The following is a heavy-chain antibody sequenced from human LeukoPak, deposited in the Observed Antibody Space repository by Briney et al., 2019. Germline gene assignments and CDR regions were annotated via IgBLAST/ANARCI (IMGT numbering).Heavy chain of an antibody. CDR2: ISGSGGGT. J-gene: IGHJ4*02. D-gene: IGHD5-18*01. Sequence: GGSLRLSCAASGFTFSSYAMSWVRQAPGKGLGWVSAISGSGGGTYYADSVKGWFTISRDNSKNTLYLQMNSLRAEDTAVYYCAKDRRGHSYGHEYFDYWGQGTLVTVSS. V-gene: IGHV3-23*01. CDR1: GFTFSSYA. CDR3: AKDRRGHSYGHEYFDY.